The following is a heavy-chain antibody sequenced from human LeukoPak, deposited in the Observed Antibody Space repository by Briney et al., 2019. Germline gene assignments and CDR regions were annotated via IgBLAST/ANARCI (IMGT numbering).Heavy chain of an antibody. CDR3: AKDNGDSVGYFDY. V-gene: IGHV3-74*01. CDR2: INGDGTST. J-gene: IGHJ4*02. Sequence: PGGSLRLSCAASGFTFSNYWMHWVRQAPGKGLMWVSRINGDGTSTPYADSVQGRFTISRDNSKNTVYLQVNSLRAEDTAVYYCAKDNGDSVGYFDYWGQGTLVTVSS. CDR1: GFTFSNYW. D-gene: IGHD4-17*01.